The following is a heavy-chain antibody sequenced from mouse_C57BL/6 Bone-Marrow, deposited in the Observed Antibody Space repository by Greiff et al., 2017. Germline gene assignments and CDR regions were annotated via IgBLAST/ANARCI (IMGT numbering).Heavy chain of an antibody. Sequence: VQLQQSGAELARPGASVKLSCKASGYTFTSYGISWVKQRTGQGLEWIGEIYPRSGNTYYNEKFKGKATLTVDKSSSTAYMQLSSLTSEDSAVYYCARFSFYYGSYFDYWGQGTTLTVSS. V-gene: IGHV1-81*01. J-gene: IGHJ2*01. CDR1: GYTFTSYG. CDR3: ARFSFYYGSYFDY. CDR2: IYPRSGNT. D-gene: IGHD1-1*01.